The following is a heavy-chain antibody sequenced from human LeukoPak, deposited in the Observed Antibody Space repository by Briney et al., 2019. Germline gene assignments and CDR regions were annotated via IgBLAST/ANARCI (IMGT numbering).Heavy chain of an antibody. D-gene: IGHD2-15*01. CDR3: AKKTSRGPFDY. CDR2: ISGSGGST. J-gene: IGHJ4*02. Sequence: QPSETLSLTCAVYGGSFSGYYWSWVRQAPGKGLEWVSAISGSGGSTYYADSVKGRFTISRDNSKNTLYLQMNSLRAEDTAVYYCAKKTSRGPFDYWGQGTLVTVSS. CDR1: GGSFSGYY. V-gene: IGHV3-23*01.